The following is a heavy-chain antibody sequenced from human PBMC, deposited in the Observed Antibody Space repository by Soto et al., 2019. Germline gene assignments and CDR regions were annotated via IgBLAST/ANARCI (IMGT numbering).Heavy chain of an antibody. Sequence: PGESLKISCKGSGYSFTSYWIGWVRQMPGKGLEWMGIIYPGDSDTRYSPSFQGQVTISADKSISTAYLQWSSLKASDTAMYYCGGSLLSSSRALYYYYGMDVWGQGTTVTVSS. D-gene: IGHD6-6*01. J-gene: IGHJ6*02. V-gene: IGHV5-51*01. CDR2: IYPGDSDT. CDR1: GYSFTSYW. CDR3: GGSLLSSSRALYYYYGMDV.